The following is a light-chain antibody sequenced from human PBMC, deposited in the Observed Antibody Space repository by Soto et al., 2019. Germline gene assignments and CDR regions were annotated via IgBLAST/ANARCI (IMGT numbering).Light chain of an antibody. CDR3: QQYINWPPLT. Sequence: EIVLTQSPATLSVSPGERATLSCRASQSVRSNLAWYQQKPGQGPRLLIFGASTRATNIPARFSGSGSGTEFTLSISSLQSEDLAVYYCQQYINWPPLTFGGGTKVEIK. CDR2: GAS. J-gene: IGKJ4*01. CDR1: QSVRSN. V-gene: IGKV3-15*01.